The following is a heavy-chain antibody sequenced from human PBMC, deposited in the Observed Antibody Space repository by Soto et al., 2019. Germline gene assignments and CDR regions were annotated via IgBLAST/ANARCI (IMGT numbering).Heavy chain of an antibody. CDR2: FDPEDGET. CDR1: GYTLNELS. D-gene: IGHD6-19*01. V-gene: IGHV1-24*01. Sequence: AAVKVSCKVSGYTLNELSMQWVRQAPGKGLEWMGGFDPEDGETIYAQKFQGRVTMTEDTSTDTAYMELSSLRSEDTAVYYCATGVPVAVAGPYYYYGMDVWGQGTTVTVSS. CDR3: ATGVPVAVAGPYYYYGMDV. J-gene: IGHJ6*02.